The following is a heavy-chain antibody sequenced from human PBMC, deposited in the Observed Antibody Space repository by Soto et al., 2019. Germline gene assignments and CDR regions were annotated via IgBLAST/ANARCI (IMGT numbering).Heavy chain of an antibody. Sequence: SETLSLTCTVSGGSISSYCWSWILQPPGKGLEWIGYIYSSGSTNYNPSHKSRVTISLDTSKNQISLKLSSVTAAYTAVYYCARGYNDFWSGYFTWFDPWGQGTLVTVS. V-gene: IGHV4-59*01. CDR3: ARGYNDFWSGYFTWFDP. CDR2: IYSSGST. CDR1: GGSISSYC. J-gene: IGHJ5*02. D-gene: IGHD3-3*01.